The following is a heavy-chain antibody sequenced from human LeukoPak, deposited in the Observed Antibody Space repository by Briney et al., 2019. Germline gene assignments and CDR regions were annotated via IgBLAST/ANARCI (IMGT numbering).Heavy chain of an antibody. J-gene: IGHJ4*02. D-gene: IGHD3-16*02. CDR2: IYTSGRT. CDR3: ASMITFGGVID. Sequence: SETLSLTCTVSGGSISSGSDYWSWIRQPAGKGLEWIGRIYTSGRTNYNPSLKSRVTISVDTSKNQFSLKLSSVTAADTAVYYCASMITFGGVIDWGQGTLVTVSS. V-gene: IGHV4-61*02. CDR1: GGSISSGSDY.